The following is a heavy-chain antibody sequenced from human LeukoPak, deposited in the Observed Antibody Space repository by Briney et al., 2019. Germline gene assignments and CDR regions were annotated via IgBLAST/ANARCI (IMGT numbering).Heavy chain of an antibody. J-gene: IGHJ4*02. V-gene: IGHV3-33*08. CDR1: GFTFSNYL. Sequence: GGSLRLSCVGSGFTFSNYLMNWVRQAPGKGLEWVTVIWSDGSNKYYADSVKGRFTISRDNSKNTLYLQMNSLRAEDTAVYYCVRGYYAGRGHHFEYWGQGTLVTVSS. CDR2: IWSDGSNK. CDR3: VRGYYAGRGHHFEY. D-gene: IGHD3-22*01.